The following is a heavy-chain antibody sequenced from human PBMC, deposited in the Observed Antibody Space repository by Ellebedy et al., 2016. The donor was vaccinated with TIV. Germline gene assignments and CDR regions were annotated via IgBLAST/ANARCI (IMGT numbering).Heavy chain of an antibody. CDR3: ARGPRIAVAGTWARWFDP. D-gene: IGHD6-19*01. CDR1: GGSVSSGSYY. V-gene: IGHV4-61*01. J-gene: IGHJ5*02. Sequence: MPSETLSLTCTVSGGSVSSGSYYWSWIRQPPGKGLEWIGYIYYSGSTNYNPSLKSRVTISVDTSKNQFSLKLSSVTAADTAVYYCARGPRIAVAGTWARWFDPWGQGTLVTVSS. CDR2: IYYSGST.